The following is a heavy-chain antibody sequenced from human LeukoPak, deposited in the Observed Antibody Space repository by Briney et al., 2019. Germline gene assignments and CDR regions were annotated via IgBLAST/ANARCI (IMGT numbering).Heavy chain of an antibody. Sequence: ASVKVSCKASGYTFTSYGISWVRQAPGQGLEWMGWISAYNGNTNYAQKLQGRVTMTTDTSASTAYMELSSLRSEDTAVYYCVRGTSSRNFDTWGQGTMVTVSS. V-gene: IGHV1-18*01. CDR3: VRGTSSRNFDT. CDR2: ISAYNGNT. D-gene: IGHD6-6*01. J-gene: IGHJ3*02. CDR1: GYTFTSYG.